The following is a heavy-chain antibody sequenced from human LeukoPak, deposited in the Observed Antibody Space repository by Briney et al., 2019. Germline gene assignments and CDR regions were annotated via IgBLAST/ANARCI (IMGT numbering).Heavy chain of an antibody. J-gene: IGHJ4*02. V-gene: IGHV1-18*01. D-gene: IGHD2-2*01. CDR2: ISAYNGNT. CDR3: ARDYARIVVVPAAILGY. Sequence: ASVKVSCKASGYTFTSYGISWVRQAPGQGLEWMGWISAYNGNTNYAQKLQGRVTMTTDTSTSTAYMELRSLRSDDTAVYYCARDYARIVVVPAAILGYWGQGTLVTVSS. CDR1: GYTFTSYG.